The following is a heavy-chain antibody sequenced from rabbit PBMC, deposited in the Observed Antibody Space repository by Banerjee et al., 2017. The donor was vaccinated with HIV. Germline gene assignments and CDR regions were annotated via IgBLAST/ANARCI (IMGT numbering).Heavy chain of an antibody. CDR3: MRVVAGVYFNL. Sequence: QEQLVESGGGLVQPEGSLTLTCTASGFSFSGSYYMCWVRQAPGKGLEWIGCIYTGSGSAYYADWVNGRFTISSHNAQNTLYLQLNSLTAADTATYFCMRVVAGVYFNLWGPGTLVTVS. V-gene: IGHV1S45*01. CDR1: GFSFSGSYY. D-gene: IGHD4-1*01. J-gene: IGHJ4*01. CDR2: IYTGSGSA.